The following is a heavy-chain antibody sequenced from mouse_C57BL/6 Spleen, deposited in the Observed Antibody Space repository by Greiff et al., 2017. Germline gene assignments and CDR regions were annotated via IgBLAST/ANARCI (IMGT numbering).Heavy chain of an antibody. V-gene: IGHV1-55*01. J-gene: IGHJ4*01. CDR2: IYPGSGST. D-gene: IGHD2-3*01. CDR3: AIVYDGYYDYAMDY. CDR1: GYTFTSYW. Sequence: VQLKQPGAELVKPGASVKMSCKASGYTFTSYWITWVKQRPGQGLEWIGDIYPGSGSTNYNEKFKSKATLTVDTSSSTAYMQLSSLTSEDSAVYYCAIVYDGYYDYAMDYWGQGTSVTVSS.